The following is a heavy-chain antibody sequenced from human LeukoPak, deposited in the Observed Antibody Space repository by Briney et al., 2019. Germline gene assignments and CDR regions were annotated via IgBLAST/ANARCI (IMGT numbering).Heavy chain of an antibody. J-gene: IGHJ4*02. V-gene: IGHV3-74*01. Sequence: GGSLRLSCAASGFTFSTYWMHWVRQAPGKGLVWVSHIKSDGSSTSYADSVKGRFTISRDNAKNTLYLQMNSLRAEDTAVYYCVVVPAAASSWVDYWGQGTLVTVSS. D-gene: IGHD2-2*01. CDR2: IKSDGSST. CDR3: VVVPAAASSWVDY. CDR1: GFTFSTYW.